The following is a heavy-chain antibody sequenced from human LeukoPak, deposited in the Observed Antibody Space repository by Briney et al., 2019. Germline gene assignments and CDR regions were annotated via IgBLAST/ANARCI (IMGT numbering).Heavy chain of an antibody. V-gene: IGHV3-48*03. D-gene: IGHD3-3*02. CDR3: ARTFYIDSGCVDY. CDR1: GFTFSSYE. CDR2: IRSSGSNI. J-gene: IGHJ4*02. Sequence: PGGSLRLSCAASGFTFSSYEMNWVCPAPRQGLGWVSYIRSSGSNIYYADTGKGRLTIARDNAKNSLYLQMNSLRAEDTAVYYCARTFYIDSGCVDYWGQGTLVTVSS.